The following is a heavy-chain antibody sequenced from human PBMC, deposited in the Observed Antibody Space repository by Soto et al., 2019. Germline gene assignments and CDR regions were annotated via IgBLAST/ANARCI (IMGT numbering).Heavy chain of an antibody. Sequence: SETLSLTCAVSGGSISSGGYYWSWIRQHPGKGLEWIGYIYYSGSTYYNPSLKSRVTISVDTSKNQFSLKLSSVTAADTAVYYCARGLRAAYSGSSGLFDPWGQGTLVTFYS. CDR3: ARGLRAAYSGSSGLFDP. J-gene: IGHJ5*02. D-gene: IGHD6-6*01. CDR2: IYYSGST. CDR1: GGSISSGGYY. V-gene: IGHV4-31*11.